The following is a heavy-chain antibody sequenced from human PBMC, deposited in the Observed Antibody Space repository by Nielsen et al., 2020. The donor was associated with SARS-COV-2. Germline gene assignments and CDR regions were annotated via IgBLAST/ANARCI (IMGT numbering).Heavy chain of an antibody. CDR1: DNTFFSYS. CDR3: ARAITGRAAVTELDY. CDR2: ISANNGNV. D-gene: IGHD6-13*01. Sequence: ASVKVSCKASDNTFFSYSIIWVRQAPGQGLEWMGRISANNGNVKYAQNLQDRVTLTADASTTTVYMDLRRLRSDDTAVYYCARAITGRAAVTELDYWGQGTLVTVSS. V-gene: IGHV1-18*04. J-gene: IGHJ4*02.